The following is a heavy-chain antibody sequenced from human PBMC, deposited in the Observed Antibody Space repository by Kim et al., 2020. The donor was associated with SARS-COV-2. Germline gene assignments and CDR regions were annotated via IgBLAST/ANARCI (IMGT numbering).Heavy chain of an antibody. J-gene: IGHJ6*02. Sequence: GGSLRLSCAASGFTFSSYGMHWVRQAPGKGLEWVAVIWYDGSNNYYADSVKGRFTISRDNSKNTLYLQMNSLRAEDTAVYYCARDLKYYDILTGYYPPQGVYYSSGMPFLAHGTTFTVSS. CDR1: GFTFSSYG. V-gene: IGHV3-33*01. D-gene: IGHD3-9*01. CDR2: IWYDGSNN. CDR3: ARDLKYYDILTGYYPPQGVYYSSGMPF.